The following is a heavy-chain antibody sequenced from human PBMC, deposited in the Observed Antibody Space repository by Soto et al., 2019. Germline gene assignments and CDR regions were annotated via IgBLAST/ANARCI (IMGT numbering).Heavy chain of an antibody. J-gene: IGHJ4*02. D-gene: IGHD1-7*01. CDR1: GFTFSSYA. V-gene: IGHV3-30*04. CDR2: ISNDGSNK. Sequence: GGSLRLSCAASGFTFSSYAMHFIRQAPGKGLEWLALISNDGSNKYYADSVKGRFTISRDNSKNTLYLQVNSLRAEDTAVYYCARNWNYAFDYWGQGTLVTVSS. CDR3: ARNWNYAFDY.